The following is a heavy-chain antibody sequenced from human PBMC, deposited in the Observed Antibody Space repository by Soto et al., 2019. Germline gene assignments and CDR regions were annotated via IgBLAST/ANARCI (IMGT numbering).Heavy chain of an antibody. D-gene: IGHD6-13*01. CDR3: AQQIAATGTGRPFDI. CDR1: GGSISSGGYF. CDR2: LYYSGTT. J-gene: IGHJ3*02. Sequence: QVQLQESGPRLVKPSQTLSLTCTVSGGSISSGGYFWSWIRQHPEKGLDWIGCLYYSGTTYYNPSLKRRMSMSRDTSNNQFSVELRSVSAADTAMYYWAQQIAATGTGRPFDIWGQGALVTASA. V-gene: IGHV4-31*03.